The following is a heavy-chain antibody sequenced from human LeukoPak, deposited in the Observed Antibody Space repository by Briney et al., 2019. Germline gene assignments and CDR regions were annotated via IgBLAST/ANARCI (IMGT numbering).Heavy chain of an antibody. V-gene: IGHV4-39*01. D-gene: IGHD5-12*01. CDR2: IYYSGST. CDR3: ARAPAPHSSGGYPLDY. Sequence: SESLSLTCTVSGGSISSSSYYWGSIRQPPGKGLEWIGSIYYSGSTYYNPSLKSRVTISVDTSKTQFSLKLSSVAAADTAVYYCARAPAPHSSGGYPLDYWGQGTLVTVSS. J-gene: IGHJ4*02. CDR1: GGSISSSSYY.